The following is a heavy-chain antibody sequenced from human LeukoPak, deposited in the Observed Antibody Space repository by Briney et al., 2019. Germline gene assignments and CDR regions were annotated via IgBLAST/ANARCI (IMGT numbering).Heavy chain of an antibody. J-gene: IGHJ4*02. CDR3: AKDDIVATAFDY. CDR2: ISYDGSNK. Sequence: GGSPRLSCAASGFTFSSYGMHWVRQAPGKGLEWVAVISYDGSNKYYADSVKGRFTISRDNSKNTLYLQMNSLRAEDTAVYYCAKDDIVATAFDYWGQGTLVTVSS. V-gene: IGHV3-30*18. D-gene: IGHD5-12*01. CDR1: GFTFSSYG.